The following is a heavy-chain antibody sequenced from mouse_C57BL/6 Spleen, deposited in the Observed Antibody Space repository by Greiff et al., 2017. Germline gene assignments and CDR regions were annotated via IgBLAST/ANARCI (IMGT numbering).Heavy chain of an antibody. D-gene: IGHD4-1*01. Sequence: EVKLVESGPGLVKPSQSLSLTCSVTGYSITSGYYWNWIRQFPGNKLEWMGYISYDGSNNYNPSLKNRISITRDTSKNQFFLKLNSVTTEDTATYYCAREEKLGSYWYFDVWGTGTTVTVSS. CDR3: AREEKLGSYWYFDV. J-gene: IGHJ1*03. CDR2: ISYDGSN. CDR1: GYSITSGYY. V-gene: IGHV3-6*01.